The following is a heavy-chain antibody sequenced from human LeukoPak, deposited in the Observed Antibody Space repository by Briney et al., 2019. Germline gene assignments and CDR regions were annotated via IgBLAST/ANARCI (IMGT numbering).Heavy chain of an antibody. CDR2: IYYSGST. J-gene: IGHJ3*02. CDR3: ARSDSGYDWGAFDI. Sequence: SETLSLTCTVSGGSISSSSYYWGWIRQPPGKGLEWIGSIYYSGSTYYNPSLKSRDTISVDTSKNQFSLKLNSVTAADTAVYYCARSDSGYDWGAFDIWGQGTMVTVSS. D-gene: IGHD5-12*01. V-gene: IGHV4-39*01. CDR1: GGSISSSSYY.